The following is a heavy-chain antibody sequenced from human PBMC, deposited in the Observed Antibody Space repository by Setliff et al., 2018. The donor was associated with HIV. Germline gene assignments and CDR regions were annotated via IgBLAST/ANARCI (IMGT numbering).Heavy chain of an antibody. D-gene: IGHD2-15*01. J-gene: IGHJ6*03. CDR2: IQYDGKRI. CDR1: GFAFSTYC. CDR3: AKDRSVRDYNYHYLDV. Sequence: GGSLRLSCAASGFAFSTYCMHWVRQAPGKGLEWVAFIQYDGKRIYYGESVNGRFTISRDNPKNTLYLQMNSLRPEDTAVYYCAKDRSVRDYNYHYLDVWGKGTTVTVSS. V-gene: IGHV3-30*02.